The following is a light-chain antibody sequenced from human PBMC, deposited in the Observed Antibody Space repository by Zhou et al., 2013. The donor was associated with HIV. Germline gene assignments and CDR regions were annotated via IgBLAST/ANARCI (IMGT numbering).Light chain of an antibody. CDR3: LQHRQYPWR. CDR2: DAS. V-gene: IGKV1D-8*02. Sequence: IQMTQSPSSLSASTGDRVTISCRMSQGISSYLAWYQQKPGKAPELLIYDASSLQSGVPSRFSGSGSGTDFTLTVSSLQPEDFATYYCLQHRQYPWRFGQGTKVEVK. CDR1: QGISSY. J-gene: IGKJ1*01.